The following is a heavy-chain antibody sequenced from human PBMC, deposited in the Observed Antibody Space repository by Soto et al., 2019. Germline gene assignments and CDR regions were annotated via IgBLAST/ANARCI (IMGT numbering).Heavy chain of an antibody. D-gene: IGHD3-3*01. CDR1: GYTFINYD. J-gene: IGHJ6*02. CDR2: MNPDSGNT. Sequence: ASVKVSCKASGYTFINYDINWVRQAPGQGLEWVGWMNPDSGNTGYAQNFQGRVTMTGNTSISTAYMELSSLRSEDTAVYYCARPRTPTDFWSGYFREYGMDVWGQGTTVTVSS. CDR3: ARPRTPTDFWSGYFREYGMDV. V-gene: IGHV1-8*01.